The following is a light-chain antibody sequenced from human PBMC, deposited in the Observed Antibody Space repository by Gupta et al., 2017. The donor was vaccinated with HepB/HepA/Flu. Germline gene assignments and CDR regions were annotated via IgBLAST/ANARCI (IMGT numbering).Light chain of an antibody. J-gene: IGKJ3*01. CDR2: GAS. Sequence: EIVLTQSPGTLSLSPGDRAALSCRANQSIISDNLAWYQQKPGQAPRLLIYGASNRAAGIADRFSASGSGTDFILTISRLEPEDFVMYYCQQYGDTVAFGPGTKVDF. CDR1: QSIISDN. V-gene: IGKV3-20*01. CDR3: QQYGDTVA.